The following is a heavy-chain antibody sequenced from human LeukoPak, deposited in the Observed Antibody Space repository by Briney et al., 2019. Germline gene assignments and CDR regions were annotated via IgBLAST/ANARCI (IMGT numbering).Heavy chain of an antibody. CDR3: ARARTYYYDSSGYQAFDY. J-gene: IGHJ4*02. CDR1: GGSISSGDYY. V-gene: IGHV4-30-4*08. D-gene: IGHD3-22*01. CDR2: IYYSGST. Sequence: KPSETLSLTCTVSGGSISSGDYYWSWIHQPPGKGLEWIGYIYYSGSTYYNPSLKSRVTISVDTSKNQFSLKLSSVTAVDTAVYYCARARTYYYDSSGYQAFDYWGQGTLVTVSS.